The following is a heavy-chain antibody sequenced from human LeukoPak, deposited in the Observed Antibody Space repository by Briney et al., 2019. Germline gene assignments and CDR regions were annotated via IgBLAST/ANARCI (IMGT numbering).Heavy chain of an antibody. CDR2: IYYSGST. Sequence: SETLSLTCTVSGGSISSSSYYWGWIRQPPGKGLEWIGSIYYSGSTYYNPSLKGRVTISVDTSKNQFSLKLSSVTAADTAVYYCARADYGGNSDAFDIWGQGTMVTVSS. V-gene: IGHV4-39*01. CDR3: ARADYGGNSDAFDI. CDR1: GGSISSSSYY. J-gene: IGHJ3*02. D-gene: IGHD4-23*01.